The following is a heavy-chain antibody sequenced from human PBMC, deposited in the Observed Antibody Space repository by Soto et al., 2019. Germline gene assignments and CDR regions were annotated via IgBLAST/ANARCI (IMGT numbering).Heavy chain of an antibody. Sequence: ESGGGVVQPGGSLRLSCAASGFIFSGYAMHWVRQAPGKGLEWVAVISYDGNTQYYADSVKGQFTVSRDNSNNILYVEMNNLRDEDTAMYYCAKETNAYEINFWGQGTLVTVSP. V-gene: IGHV3-30-3*01. CDR3: AKETNAYEINF. CDR1: GFIFSGYA. J-gene: IGHJ4*02. D-gene: IGHD3-9*01. CDR2: ISYDGNTQ.